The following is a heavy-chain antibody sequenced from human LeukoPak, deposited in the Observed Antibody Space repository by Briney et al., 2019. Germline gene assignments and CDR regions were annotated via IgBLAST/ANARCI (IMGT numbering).Heavy chain of an antibody. D-gene: IGHD4-11*01. Sequence: PGGSLRLSCAASGFTFSSYGMHWVRQAPGKGLEWVAVIWYDGSNKYYADSVKGRFTISRDNSKNTLYLQMNSLRAEDTAVYYCARANTVRYYYGMDVWGQGTTVTVSS. V-gene: IGHV3-33*01. CDR3: ARANTVRYYYGMDV. CDR2: IWYDGSNK. J-gene: IGHJ6*02. CDR1: GFTFSSYG.